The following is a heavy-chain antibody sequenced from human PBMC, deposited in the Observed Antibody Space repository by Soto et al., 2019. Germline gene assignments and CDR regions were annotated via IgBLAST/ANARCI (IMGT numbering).Heavy chain of an antibody. V-gene: IGHV1-8*01. CDR3: ATADRYTSGWFGN. D-gene: IGHD6-19*01. Sequence: QVHLVQSGAEVKKPGASVKGSCEASGYSFTNYDINWVRQTTGQGLEWMGWMNPNSGKTGYAQKYQGRVTMTRNTSIRTAYMELSSLRSEDTAVYFCATADRYTSGWFGNWGQGTLVTVSS. J-gene: IGHJ4*02. CDR2: MNPNSGKT. CDR1: GYSFTNYD.